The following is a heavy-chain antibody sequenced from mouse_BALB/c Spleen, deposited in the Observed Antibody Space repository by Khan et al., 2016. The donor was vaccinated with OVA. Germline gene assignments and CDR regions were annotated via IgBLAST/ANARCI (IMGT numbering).Heavy chain of an antibody. D-gene: IGHD2-4*01. CDR2: IWSAGST. CDR3: ARRGNDYGRGALFAY. CDR1: GFSLNNYS. J-gene: IGHJ3*01. V-gene: IGHV2-2*02. Sequence: VKLEESGPGLVQPSQSLSITCTVSGFSLNNYSIHWVRQSPGKGLEWLGVIWSAGSTDYNAVFISRLTINKDNSRSQVFFKMNSLQPNDTAIYYWARRGNDYGRGALFAYWGQGTLVTVSA.